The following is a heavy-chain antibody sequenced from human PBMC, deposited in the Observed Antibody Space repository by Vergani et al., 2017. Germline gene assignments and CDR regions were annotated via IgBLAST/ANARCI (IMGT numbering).Heavy chain of an antibody. CDR2: ISGSGGNT. CDR3: AETIRSWIRFDY. Sequence: EVQLLESGGGLVQPGGSLRLSCAASGFTFSSYAMSWVRQAPGKGLEWVSAISGSGGNTYYADSVKGRFTISGDNSKNTLYLQMSSLRAEDTAVYYCAETIRSWIRFDYWGQGTLVTVSS. J-gene: IGHJ4*02. CDR1: GFTFSSYA. V-gene: IGHV3-23*01. D-gene: IGHD5-18*01.